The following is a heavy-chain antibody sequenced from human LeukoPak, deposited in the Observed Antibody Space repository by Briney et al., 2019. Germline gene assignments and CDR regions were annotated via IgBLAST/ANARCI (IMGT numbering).Heavy chain of an antibody. D-gene: IGHD2-21*02. CDR3: ARWGESGDSVVHAFDI. CDR1: GASITSYY. V-gene: IGHV4-59*01. J-gene: IGHJ3*02. Sequence: PSETLPLTCTVSGASITSYYWNWMWQSPGKGLEWIGYGHHSGTTNYNPSLESRGTISVDTSKNQFSLKLSSVSAADTAVYYCARWGESGDSVVHAFDIWGRGTMVTVSS. CDR2: GHHSGTT.